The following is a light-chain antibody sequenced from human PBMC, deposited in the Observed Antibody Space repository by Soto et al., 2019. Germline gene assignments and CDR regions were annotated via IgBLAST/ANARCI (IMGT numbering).Light chain of an antibody. CDR1: QSVNSY. CDR3: QQRSNWPIT. V-gene: IGKV3-11*01. Sequence: DTVLTQSPATLSLSPGERATLSCRASQSVNSYLAWYQHKPGQAPRLLIYDASSRATGIPARFSGSGSGTDFTLTISSLEPEDFAVYYCQQRSNWPITFGQGTRLEIK. J-gene: IGKJ5*01. CDR2: DAS.